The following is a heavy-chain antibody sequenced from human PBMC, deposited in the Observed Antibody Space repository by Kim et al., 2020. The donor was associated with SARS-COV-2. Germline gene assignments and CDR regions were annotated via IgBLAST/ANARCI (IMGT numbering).Heavy chain of an antibody. J-gene: IGHJ1*01. V-gene: IGHV4-59*01. CDR2: IYYSGTT. Sequence: ETLSLTCSVSGDSISSYYWNWIRQPPGKGLEWVGYIYYSGTTSYNPSLKSRLTISIDTSKNQFSLNLRSVTAADTAVYYCARDSLADYDSSGYVDWGQG. CDR1: GDSISSYY. D-gene: IGHD3-22*01. CDR3: ARDSLADYDSSGYVD.